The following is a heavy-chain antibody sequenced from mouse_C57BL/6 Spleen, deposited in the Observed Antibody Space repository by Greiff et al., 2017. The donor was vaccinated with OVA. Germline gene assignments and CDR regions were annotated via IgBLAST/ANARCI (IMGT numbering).Heavy chain of an antibody. CDR2: IDPETGGT. J-gene: IGHJ4*01. CDR3: TRRDYYGGSYYAKDE. CDR1: GYTFTDYE. Sequence: VQLQQSGAELVRPGASVTLSCKASGYTFTDYEMHWVKQTPVHGLEWIGAIDPETGGTAYNQKFKGKAILTADKSSSTAYMELRSLSSEDSAVYYGTRRDYYGGSYYAKDEWGQGTSVTVSS. D-gene: IGHD1-1*01. V-gene: IGHV1-15*01.